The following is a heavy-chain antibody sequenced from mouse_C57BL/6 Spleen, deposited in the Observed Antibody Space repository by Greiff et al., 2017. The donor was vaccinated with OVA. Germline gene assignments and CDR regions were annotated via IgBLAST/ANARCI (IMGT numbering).Heavy chain of an antibody. D-gene: IGHD1-1*01. V-gene: IGHV7-3*01. CDR2: IRNKANGYTT. Sequence: EVHLVESGGGLVQPGGSLSLSCAASGFTFTDYYMSWVRQPPGKALEWLGFIRNKANGYTTEYSASVKGRFTISRDNSQSILYIQMNALRAEDGSDYYYARYSSTFDYWGQGTTLTVSS. CDR1: GFTFTDYY. J-gene: IGHJ2*01. CDR3: ARYSSTFDY.